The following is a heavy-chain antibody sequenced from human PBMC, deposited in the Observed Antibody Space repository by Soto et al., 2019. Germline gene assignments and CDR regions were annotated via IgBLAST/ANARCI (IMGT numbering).Heavy chain of an antibody. V-gene: IGHV4-59*01. CDR2: IYYSGST. CDR1: GGSISSYY. Sequence: QVQLQESGPGLVKPSETLSLTCTVSGGSISSYYCSWIRQPPGKGLEWIGYIYYSGSTNYNPSLKSRVTISVDTSKNQFSLKRSSVTAADTAVYYCARDRVRVWDIAAYRGMDVWGQGTTVTVSS. J-gene: IGHJ6*02. D-gene: IGHD6-13*01. CDR3: ARDRVRVWDIAAYRGMDV.